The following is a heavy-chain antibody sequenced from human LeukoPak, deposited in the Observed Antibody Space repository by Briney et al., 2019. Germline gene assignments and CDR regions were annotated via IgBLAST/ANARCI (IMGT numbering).Heavy chain of an antibody. CDR2: IYYSGST. D-gene: IGHD6-13*01. Sequence: PSETLSLTCTVSGGSISSYYWSWIRQPPGKGLEWIGYIYYSGSTNYNPSLKSRVTISVDTSKNQFSLKLSSVTAADTAVYYCARQGSSSWYNYFDYWGQGTLVTVSS. V-gene: IGHV4-59*08. CDR1: GGSISSYY. J-gene: IGHJ4*02. CDR3: ARQGSSSWYNYFDY.